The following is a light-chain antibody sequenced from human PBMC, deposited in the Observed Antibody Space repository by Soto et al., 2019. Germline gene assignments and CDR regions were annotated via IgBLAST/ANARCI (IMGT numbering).Light chain of an antibody. J-gene: IGKJ1*01. CDR3: MQAIQFPL. CDR1: QSLLHSDGNTY. Sequence: DIVMTQTALSSPVTLGQPASISCRSSQSLLHSDGNTYLSWLQQRPGQPPRLLIYQISNRFSGVPDRFSGSGAGTDFTLNISRVEAEDVGVYYCMQAIQFPLFGQGTKVEIK. V-gene: IGKV2-24*01. CDR2: QIS.